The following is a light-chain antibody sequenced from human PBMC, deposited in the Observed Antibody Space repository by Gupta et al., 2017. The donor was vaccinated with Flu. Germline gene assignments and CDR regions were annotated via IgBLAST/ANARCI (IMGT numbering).Light chain of an antibody. CDR2: DVS. J-gene: IGLJ3*02. Sequence: QSALTQPASLSGSPGQSIPIPCIGSSGDVGGYNFVSWYQQHPGKAPKLIIFDVSNRPSGISNRFSGSKSGRTASLTISGLQAEDEADYYCSSYTGSSTVVFGGGTKLTV. CDR1: SGDVGGYNF. CDR3: SSYTGSSTVV. V-gene: IGLV2-14*03.